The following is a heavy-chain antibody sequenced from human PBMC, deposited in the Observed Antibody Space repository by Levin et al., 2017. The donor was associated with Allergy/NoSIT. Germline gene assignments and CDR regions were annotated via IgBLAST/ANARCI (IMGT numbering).Heavy chain of an antibody. V-gene: IGHV4-59*01. D-gene: IGHD5-18*01. Sequence: SQTLSLTCTVSGGSISNYYWSWIRQPPGKELEWIGYIYYSGTAKYNPSLKSRITISVDTSKSQFSLKLTSVTAADTAIYYCARMGDTTMVDPFDYWGQGTLVTVSS. CDR1: GGSISNYY. CDR2: IYYSGTA. CDR3: ARMGDTTMVDPFDY. J-gene: IGHJ4*02.